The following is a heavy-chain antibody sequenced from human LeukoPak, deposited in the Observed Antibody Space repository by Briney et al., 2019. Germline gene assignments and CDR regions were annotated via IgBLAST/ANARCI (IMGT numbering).Heavy chain of an antibody. CDR1: GGSISSSNW. V-gene: IGHV4-4*02. J-gene: IGHJ5*02. D-gene: IGHD3-10*01. CDR3: ARRGITMVRNWFDP. Sequence: PSGTLSLTCAVSGGSISSSNWWSWVRQPPGKGLEWIGEINHSGSTNYNPSLKSRVTISVDTSKNQFSLKLSSVTAADTAVYYCARRGITMVRNWFDPWGQGTLVTVSS. CDR2: INHSGST.